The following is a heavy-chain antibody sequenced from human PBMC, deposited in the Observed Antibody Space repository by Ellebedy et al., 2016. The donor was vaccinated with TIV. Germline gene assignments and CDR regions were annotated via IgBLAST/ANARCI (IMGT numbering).Heavy chain of an antibody. CDR2: ISSSSSSI. J-gene: IGHJ4*02. CDR1: GFTFSSYS. CDR3: ARQGAQQWLSGADY. Sequence: GESLKISXAASGFTFSSYSMNWVRQAPGKGLEWVSSISSSSSSIYYADSVKGRFTISRDNAKNSLYLQMNSLRAEDTAVYYCARQGAQQWLSGADYWGQGTLVTVSS. D-gene: IGHD6-19*01. V-gene: IGHV3-21*01.